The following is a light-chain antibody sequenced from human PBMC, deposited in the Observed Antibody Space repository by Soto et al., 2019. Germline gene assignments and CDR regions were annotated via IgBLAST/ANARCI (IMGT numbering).Light chain of an antibody. V-gene: IGKV1-5*03. J-gene: IGKJ1*01. CDR3: QQSYSTLGT. CDR1: QSISSW. CDR2: KTS. Sequence: TLSASVGDTVTITCRASQSISSWLAWYQQKPGKAPKLLIYKTSNLESGVPSRFSGSGSGTEFSLTISSLQPEDFATYYCQQSYSTLGTFGQGTKVDI.